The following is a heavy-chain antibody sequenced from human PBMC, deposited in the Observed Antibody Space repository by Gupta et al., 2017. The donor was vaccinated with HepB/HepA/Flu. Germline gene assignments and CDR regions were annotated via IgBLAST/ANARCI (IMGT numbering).Heavy chain of an antibody. CDR1: GYTITGYY. CDR2: INPNSGGT. CDR3: ARDVVVAATSDLGLDP. Sequence: QVQLVQSGAEVKKPGASVKVSCKACGYTITGYYMHWVRQAPGQGLEWMGWINPNSGGTNYAQKFQGRVTMTRDTSISTAYMELSRLRSDDTAVYYCARDVVVAATSDLGLDPWGQGTLVTVSS. V-gene: IGHV1-2*02. J-gene: IGHJ5*02. D-gene: IGHD2-15*01.